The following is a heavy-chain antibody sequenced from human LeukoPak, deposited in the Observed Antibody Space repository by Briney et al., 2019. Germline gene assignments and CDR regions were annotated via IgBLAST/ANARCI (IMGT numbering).Heavy chain of an antibody. V-gene: IGHV4-34*01. CDR3: ARDARVQKWFGEVIMTTTYYFDD. Sequence: SETLSLTCAVYGGSFSGYYWSWIRQPPGKGLEWIGEINHSGSTNYNPSLKSRVTISVDTSKNQFSLKLTSVTAADTAVYYCARDARVQKWFGEVIMTTTYYFDDWGQGTLVTVSS. CDR2: INHSGST. CDR1: GGSFSGYY. D-gene: IGHD3-10*01. J-gene: IGHJ4*02.